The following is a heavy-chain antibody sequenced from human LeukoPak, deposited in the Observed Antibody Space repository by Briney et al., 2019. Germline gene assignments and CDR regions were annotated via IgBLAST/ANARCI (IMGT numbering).Heavy chain of an antibody. CDR1: GGSISSGGYY. Sequence: SETLSLTCTVSGGSISSGGYYWSWIRQPPGKGLEWIGYIYHSGSTYYNPSLKSRVTISVDRSKNQFSLKLSSVTAADTAVYYCAREVPDNYYDSSGYPDYWGQGTLVTVSS. CDR3: AREVPDNYYDSSGYPDY. CDR2: IYHSGST. J-gene: IGHJ4*02. V-gene: IGHV4-30-2*01. D-gene: IGHD3-22*01.